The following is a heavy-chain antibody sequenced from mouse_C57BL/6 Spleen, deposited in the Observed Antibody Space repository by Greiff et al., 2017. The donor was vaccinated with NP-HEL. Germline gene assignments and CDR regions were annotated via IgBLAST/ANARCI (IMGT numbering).Heavy chain of an antibody. J-gene: IGHJ4*01. CDR3: ARPYDYEDYAMDY. CDR1: GYSITSGYY. V-gene: IGHV3-6*01. Sequence: EVKLQESGPGLVKPSQSLSLTCSVTGYSITSGYYWNWIRQFPGNKLEWMGYISYDGSNNYNPSLKNRISITRDTSKNQFFLKLNSVTTEDTATYYCARPYDYEDYAMDYWGQGTSVTVSS. CDR2: ISYDGSN. D-gene: IGHD2-4*01.